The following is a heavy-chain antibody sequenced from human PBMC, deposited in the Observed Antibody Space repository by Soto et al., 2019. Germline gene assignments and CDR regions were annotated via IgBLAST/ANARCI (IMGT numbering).Heavy chain of an antibody. CDR2: ISGSGGST. CDR1: GFTFSSYA. CDR3: AKDLTTRYCSGGSCYSIFDY. D-gene: IGHD2-15*01. J-gene: IGHJ4*02. Sequence: EVQLLESGGGLVQPGGSLRLSCAASGFTFSSYAMSWVRQAPGKGLEWVSAISGSGGSTYYADSVKGRFIISRDNSKNTLYLQMNSLRAEDTAVYYCAKDLTTRYCSGGSCYSIFDYWGQGTLVTVSS. V-gene: IGHV3-23*01.